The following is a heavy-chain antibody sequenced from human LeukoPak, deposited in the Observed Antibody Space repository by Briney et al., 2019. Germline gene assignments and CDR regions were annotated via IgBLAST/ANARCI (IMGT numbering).Heavy chain of an antibody. CDR2: INSDGSST. V-gene: IGHV3-74*01. D-gene: IGHD2-2*01. Sequence: PGGSLRLSCAASGFTFSTYWMHWVRQAPGKGLVWVSRINSDGSSTNYADSVKGRFTISRDNSKNTLYLQMNSLRAEDTAVYYCAKESIVVVQDYYYYYMDVWGKGTTVTVSS. CDR1: GFTFSTYW. J-gene: IGHJ6*03. CDR3: AKESIVVVQDYYYYYMDV.